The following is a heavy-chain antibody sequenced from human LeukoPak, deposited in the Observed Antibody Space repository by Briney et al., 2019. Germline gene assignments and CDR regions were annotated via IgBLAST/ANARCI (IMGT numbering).Heavy chain of an antibody. J-gene: IGHJ4*02. Sequence: GGSLTLSCAASGFSFSSYWMTWVRQAPGKGLEWVANIKQDGSEKYYVDSVEGRFTISRDNAKNSLYLQMNSLRAEDTAVYYCARDQSGYYDSNGYFSYWGQGTLVTVSS. CDR3: ARDQSGYYDSNGYFSY. V-gene: IGHV3-7*01. CDR2: IKQDGSEK. D-gene: IGHD3-22*01. CDR1: GFSFSSYW.